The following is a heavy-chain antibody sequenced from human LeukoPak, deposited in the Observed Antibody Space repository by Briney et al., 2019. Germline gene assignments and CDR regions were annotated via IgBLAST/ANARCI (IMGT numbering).Heavy chain of an antibody. V-gene: IGHV4-39*07. J-gene: IGHJ4*02. Sequence: SETLSLTGTVSGGSISSSSYYWGWIRQPPGKGLEWIGSIYYSGSTYYNPSLKSRFTISVDTSKNQLSLKLSSVTAADTAVYYCAGVIVVVPAAMWAPDHHLDYWGQGTLVTVSS. CDR1: GGSISSSSYY. D-gene: IGHD2-2*01. CDR3: AGVIVVVPAAMWAPDHHLDY. CDR2: IYYSGST.